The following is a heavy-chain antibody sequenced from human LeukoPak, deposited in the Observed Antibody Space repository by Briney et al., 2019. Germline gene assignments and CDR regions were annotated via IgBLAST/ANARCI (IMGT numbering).Heavy chain of an antibody. CDR1: GVTFSDYF. D-gene: IGHD3-16*01. J-gene: IGHJ2*01. CDR2: SISTLFPI. Sequence: PGGALRLSCAASGVTFSDYFMSWRREAPGEGGEGGSCSISTLFPISYGASAKGRLTISSDNAANSLFLQMNSLRVEDTAVYYCARHGVRHLLVWYFPLWGRGTLVAVSS. CDR3: ARHGVRHLLVWYFPL. V-gene: IGHV3-11*01.